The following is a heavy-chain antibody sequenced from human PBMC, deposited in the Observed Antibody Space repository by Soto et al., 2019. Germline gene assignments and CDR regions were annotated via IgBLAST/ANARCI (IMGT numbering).Heavy chain of an antibody. V-gene: IGHV1-8*01. CDR2: INPNSGNT. CDR1: GNTLTNYD. Sequence: QVLLVQSGAEVKKPGASVKVSCKASGNTLTNYDINWVRQATGQGLEWMGWINPNSGNTGYAQKFQGRLTMTRDTSKRTAYMELSSRRSEDTAIYYCSRGSAMDVRGQGSTVTVSS. CDR3: SRGSAMDV. J-gene: IGHJ6*02.